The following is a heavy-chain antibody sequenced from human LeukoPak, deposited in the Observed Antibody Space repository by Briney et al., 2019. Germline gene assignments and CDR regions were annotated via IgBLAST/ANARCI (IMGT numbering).Heavy chain of an antibody. Sequence: SVKVSCKASGSTSTNFAVQWVRQARGQRLEWIGWIIVGSGATKCAQDFQERVTITRDLSTSTLYMELRSLTSEDTAVYYCAADLSNPRMGASYLDSWGQGTLVTVSS. CDR2: IIVGSGAT. D-gene: IGHD3-16*01. J-gene: IGHJ4*02. CDR3: AADLSNPRMGASYLDS. V-gene: IGHV1-58*01. CDR1: GSTSTNFA.